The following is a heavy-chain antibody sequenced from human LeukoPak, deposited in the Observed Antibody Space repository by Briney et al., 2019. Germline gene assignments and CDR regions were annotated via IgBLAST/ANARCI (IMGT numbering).Heavy chain of an antibody. Sequence: GGSLRLSCAASGFTFSSYAMSWVRQAPGKGPEWVSAISGSGGSTYYADSVKGRFTISRDNSKNTLYLQMNSLRAEDTAVYYCAKAPSVVGATSWFDPWGQGTLVTVSS. CDR2: ISGSGGST. V-gene: IGHV3-23*01. D-gene: IGHD1-26*01. CDR3: AKAPSVVGATSWFDP. CDR1: GFTFSSYA. J-gene: IGHJ5*02.